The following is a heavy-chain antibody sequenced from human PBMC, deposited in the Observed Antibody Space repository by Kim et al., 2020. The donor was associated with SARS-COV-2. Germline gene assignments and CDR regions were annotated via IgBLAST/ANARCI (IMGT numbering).Heavy chain of an antibody. J-gene: IGHJ5*02. CDR3: ARGYRWKEAALFAMVPLRYNWFDP. CDR2: INHSGST. CDR1: GGSFSGYY. D-gene: IGHD3-16*01. Sequence: SETLSLTCAVYGGSFSGYYWSWIRQPPGKGLEWIGEINHSGSTNYNPSLKSRVTISVDTSKNQFSLKLSSVTAADTAVYYCARGYRWKEAALFAMVPLRYNWFDPWGQGTLVTVSS. V-gene: IGHV4-34*01.